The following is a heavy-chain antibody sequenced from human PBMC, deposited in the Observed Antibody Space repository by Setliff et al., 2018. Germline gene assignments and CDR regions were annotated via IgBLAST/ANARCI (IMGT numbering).Heavy chain of an antibody. CDR1: GGSVSNSGFF. CDR2: IYDSGSS. Sequence: SETLSLTCTVSGGSVSNSGFFWGWLRQAPGKRLEWIGNIYDSGSSNYNASLKSRLIITRDTSKNQISLKLTSVTAADTAVYYCGRGFSRIEGWGNWFDPWGQGILVTVSS. V-gene: IGHV4-39*01. D-gene: IGHD2-15*01. CDR3: GRGFSRIEGWGNWFDP. J-gene: IGHJ5*02.